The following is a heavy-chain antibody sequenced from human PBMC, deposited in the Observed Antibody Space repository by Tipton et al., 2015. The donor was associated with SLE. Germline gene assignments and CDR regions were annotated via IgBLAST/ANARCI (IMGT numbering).Heavy chain of an antibody. CDR2: IYSGGST. V-gene: IGHV3-53*05. Sequence: SLRLSCAASGFTVSSNYMSWVRQAPGKGLEWVSVIYSGGSTYYADSVKGRFTISRDNSKNTLYLQMNSLRAEDTAVYYCAREGQPPRYYYGMDVWGQGTTVTVSS. CDR3: AREGQPPRYYYGMDV. D-gene: IGHD6-13*01. CDR1: GFTVSSNY. J-gene: IGHJ6*02.